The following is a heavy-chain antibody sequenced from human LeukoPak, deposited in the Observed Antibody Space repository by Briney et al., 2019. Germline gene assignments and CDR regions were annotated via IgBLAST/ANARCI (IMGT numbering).Heavy chain of an antibody. J-gene: IGHJ5*02. Sequence: ASVKVSCKVSGYTLTELSMHWVRQAPGKGLEWMGGFDPEDGETIYAQKFQGRVTITRDTSASTAYMELSSLRSEDTAVYYCARAYGSGREYNWFDPWGQGTLVTVSS. CDR3: ARAYGSGREYNWFDP. V-gene: IGHV1-24*01. D-gene: IGHD3-10*01. CDR1: GYTLTELS. CDR2: FDPEDGET.